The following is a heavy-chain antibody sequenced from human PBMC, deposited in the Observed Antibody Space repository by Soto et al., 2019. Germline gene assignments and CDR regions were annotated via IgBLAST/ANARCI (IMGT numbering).Heavy chain of an antibody. CDR1: GGSISSYY. V-gene: IGHV4-59*01. D-gene: IGHD6-19*01. CDR3: ASSRSGWYLHYGMDV. CDR2: IYYSGST. Sequence: SETLSLTCTVSGGSISSYYWGWIRQPPGKGLEWIGYIYYSGSTNYNPSLQGGVTMTTDTSTSTAYMELRSLRSDDTAVYYCASSRSGWYLHYGMDVWGQGTTVTVSS. J-gene: IGHJ6*02.